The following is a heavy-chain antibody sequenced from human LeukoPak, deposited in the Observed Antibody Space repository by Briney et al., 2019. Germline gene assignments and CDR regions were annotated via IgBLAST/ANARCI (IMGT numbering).Heavy chain of an antibody. Sequence: PSETLSRTCAVSGGSISSSNWWSWVRQPPGKGLEWIGSIYYSGSTYYNPSLKSRVTISVDTSKNQFSLKLSSVTAADTAVYYCARLTKNDSGSFRFGKKKRGYMDVWGKGTTVTISS. CDR3: ARLTKNDSGSFRFGKKKRGYMDV. CDR2: IYYSGST. V-gene: IGHV4-4*02. D-gene: IGHD3-10*01. CDR1: GGSISSSNW. J-gene: IGHJ6*03.